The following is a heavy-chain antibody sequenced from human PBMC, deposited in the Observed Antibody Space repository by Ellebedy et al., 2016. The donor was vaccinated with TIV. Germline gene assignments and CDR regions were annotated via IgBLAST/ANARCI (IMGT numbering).Heavy chain of an antibody. CDR2: IYYSGST. D-gene: IGHD5-24*01. V-gene: IGHV4-39*02. J-gene: IGHJ4*02. CDR1: GGSISSSSYY. Sequence: MPSETLSLTCTVSGGSISSSSYYWGWIRQPPGKGLEWIGSIYYSGSTYYNPSLKSRVTISVDPSKNHFSLKLSSVTAADTAVYHCARGRLHFDCWGQGTLVTVSS. CDR3: ARGRLHFDC.